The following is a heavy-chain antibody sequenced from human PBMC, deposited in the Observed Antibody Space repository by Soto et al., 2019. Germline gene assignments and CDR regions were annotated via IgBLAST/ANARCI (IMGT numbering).Heavy chain of an antibody. CDR3: ARGGRGYTIVDSFDI. Sequence: EVQLVESGGGLVKPGESLRLSCVASDSTFRSYSMNWVRQAPGRGLEWVSIISSGSSVIFYADSMKGRFTISRDNAKNTLYPQMNSLGAEDTAVYYGARGGRGYTIVDSFDIWGHGTMVTVSS. V-gene: IGHV3-21*01. D-gene: IGHD2-2*02. CDR2: ISSGSSVI. J-gene: IGHJ3*02. CDR1: DSTFRSYS.